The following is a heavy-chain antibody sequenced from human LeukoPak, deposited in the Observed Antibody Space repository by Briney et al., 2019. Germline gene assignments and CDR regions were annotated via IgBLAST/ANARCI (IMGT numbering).Heavy chain of an antibody. V-gene: IGHV3-21*01. Sequence: GGSLRLSCAASGFTLRSYSMNWVRQAPGKGLEWVSSISTTSSYIQYADSVKGRFTISRDNSKNTLYLQMNSLRAEDTAVYYCARDWGGSELGAFDIWGQGTMVTVSS. D-gene: IGHD3-10*01. CDR2: ISTTSSYI. J-gene: IGHJ3*02. CDR3: ARDWGGSELGAFDI. CDR1: GFTLRSYS.